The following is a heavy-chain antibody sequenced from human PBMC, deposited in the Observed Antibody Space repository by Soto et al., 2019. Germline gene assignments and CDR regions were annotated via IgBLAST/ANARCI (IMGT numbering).Heavy chain of an antibody. J-gene: IGHJ4*02. V-gene: IGHV4-61*01. D-gene: IGHD3-22*01. CDR1: GCSFSSGNYY. CDR2: FYYTGST. Sequence: SETLSLTCTVSGCSFSSGNYYWSWIRQPPGKGLEWIGYFYYTGSTNYNPSLKSRVTISIDASKNQFSLRLSSVTAADTAVYYCARSMHYSDGSNYSPFDYWGQGTLVTVSS. CDR3: ARSMHYSDGSNYSPFDY.